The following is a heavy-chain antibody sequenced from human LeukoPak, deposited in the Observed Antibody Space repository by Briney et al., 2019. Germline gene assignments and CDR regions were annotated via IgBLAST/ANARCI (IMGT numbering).Heavy chain of an antibody. V-gene: IGHV1-18*01. CDR3: ARPNVPVGLGNDAFDI. CDR2: ISVHNGNT. J-gene: IGHJ3*02. CDR1: GYTFTSYDSYG. D-gene: IGHD2-2*01. Sequence: GSVKVSCKASGYTFTSYDSYGITWVRQAPGQGLEWMGWISVHNGNTNSAQKSQGRVTMTTDTSTSTAYMELRSLRSDDTAVYYCARPNVPVGLGNDAFDIWGQGTMVTVSS.